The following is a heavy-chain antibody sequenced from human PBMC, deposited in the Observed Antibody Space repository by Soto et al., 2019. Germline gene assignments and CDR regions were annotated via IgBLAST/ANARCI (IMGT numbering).Heavy chain of an antibody. CDR1: AFSLSTGGVG. V-gene: IGHV2-5*01. CDR3: IQSRCGGDCLQSYASYYYYGMDV. Sequence: QITLKESGPTLVKPTQTLTLTCTFSAFSLSTGGVGVGWIRQPPGKALEWLALIYWNDDKAYSPSLRSRLTITKDTSKNQVVLTMTNMDPVDTATYYCIQSRCGGDCLQSYASYYYYGMDVWGQGTTVNVSS. D-gene: IGHD2-21*02. J-gene: IGHJ6*02. CDR2: IYWNDDK.